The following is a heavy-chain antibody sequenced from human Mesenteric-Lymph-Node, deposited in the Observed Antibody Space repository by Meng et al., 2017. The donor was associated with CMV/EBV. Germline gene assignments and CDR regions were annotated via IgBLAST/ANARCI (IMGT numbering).Heavy chain of an antibody. Sequence: VSAGSVSSGSYYWSWIRQPPGKGLEWIGFIYYSGSTNYNPSLKSRVTISVDTSKNQFSLKLSSVTAADTAVYYCARGPSNWGLRIDYWGQGTLVTVSS. J-gene: IGHJ4*02. CDR2: IYYSGST. D-gene: IGHD7-27*01. CDR1: AGSVSSGSYY. V-gene: IGHV4-61*01. CDR3: ARGPSNWGLRIDY.